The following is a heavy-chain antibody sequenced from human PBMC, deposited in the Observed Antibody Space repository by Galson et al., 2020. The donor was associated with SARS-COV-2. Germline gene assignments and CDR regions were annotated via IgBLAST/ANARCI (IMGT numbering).Heavy chain of an antibody. CDR3: AHTDNYYDSSGSRLFDY. D-gene: IGHD3-22*01. CDR1: GFSLSTSGVG. CDR2: IYWDEDK. Sequence: SGPTLVKPTQTLTLTCTFSGFSLSTSGVGVGWIRQPPGKALEWLALIYWDEDKRYSPSLKSRLTITKDTSKNQVVLTMTNMDPVDTATYYCAHTDNYYDSSGSRLFDYWGQGTLVTVSS. J-gene: IGHJ4*02. V-gene: IGHV2-5*02.